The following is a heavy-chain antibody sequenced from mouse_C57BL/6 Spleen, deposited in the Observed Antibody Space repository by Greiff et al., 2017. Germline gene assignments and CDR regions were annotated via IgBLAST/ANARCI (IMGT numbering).Heavy chain of an antibody. D-gene: IGHD1-1*01. CDR1: GFNIKNTY. CDR3: APATVVADWYIDV. CDR2: IDPENGNT. V-gene: IGHV14-3*01. Sequence: VQLKQPVAELVRPGASVKLSCTASGFNIKNTYMHWVKQRPERGLEWIGRIDPENGNTKYAPKFQGKATITAATYSYTAYLQLISRTTDDTSIYYYAPATVVADWYIDVWGTGTTVTVSS. J-gene: IGHJ1*03.